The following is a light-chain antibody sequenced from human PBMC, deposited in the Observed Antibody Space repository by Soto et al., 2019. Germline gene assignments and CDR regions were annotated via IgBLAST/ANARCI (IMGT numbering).Light chain of an antibody. Sequence: EMVMTQSPVTLSVSPGERATLSCRASQGVSSNLAWYQQKPGQAPRLLIYAASTRATCIPARFRGSGSGTEFTLTISSLQSEDFAVYYCQQYNNWPPWTFGQGTKVEI. V-gene: IGKV3-15*01. CDR3: QQYNNWPPWT. CDR1: QGVSSN. CDR2: AAS. J-gene: IGKJ1*01.